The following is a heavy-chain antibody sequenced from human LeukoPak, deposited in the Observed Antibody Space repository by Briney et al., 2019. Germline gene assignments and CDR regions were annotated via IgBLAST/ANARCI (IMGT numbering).Heavy chain of an antibody. J-gene: IGHJ3*02. D-gene: IGHD5-24*01. CDR3: ARVRDGYNDAYDI. V-gene: IGHV1-18*01. CDR1: GYTFTSYG. Sequence: GAAVKVSCKASGYTFTSYGIIWVRQAPGQGLEWMGWISAYNGNTHYAQKLQGRVTMTTDTSTNTVYMELRSLRSDDTAVYYCARVRDGYNDAYDIWGQGTMVTVHS. CDR2: ISAYNGNT.